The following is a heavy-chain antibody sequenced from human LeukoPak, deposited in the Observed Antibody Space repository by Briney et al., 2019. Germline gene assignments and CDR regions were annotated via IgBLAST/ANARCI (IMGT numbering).Heavy chain of an antibody. Sequence: PSETLSLTCAVYEGTLSGYFWSWLRQPPGKGLEWIGEISIAGEVNYNPSLRSRATISIDTTKNQFSLKLTSVIAADTALYYCVRQIGAGAFDLWGRDRVVTAS. D-gene: IGHD6-19*01. CDR2: ISIAGEV. J-gene: IGHJ2*01. CDR3: VRQIGAGAFDL. V-gene: IGHV4-34*08. CDR1: EGTLSGYF.